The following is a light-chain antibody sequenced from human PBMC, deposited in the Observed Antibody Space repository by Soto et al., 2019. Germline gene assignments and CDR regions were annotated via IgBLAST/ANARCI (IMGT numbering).Light chain of an antibody. V-gene: IGKV1-5*01. Sequence: DIQMTQSPFTLSASVGDRVTITCRASQTISSWLAWYQQIPGKAPKLLIYDASNLEIGVPSRFSGSGSGTEFTLTISSLQPEDFAVYYCQQYENYWTFGQGTKVEIK. CDR2: DAS. J-gene: IGKJ1*01. CDR1: QTISSW. CDR3: QQYENYWT.